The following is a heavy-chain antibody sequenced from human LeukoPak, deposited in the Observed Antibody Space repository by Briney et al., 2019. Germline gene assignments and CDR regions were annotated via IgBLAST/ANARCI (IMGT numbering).Heavy chain of an antibody. Sequence: ASVKVSCKASGYTFTSYYMHWVRQAPGQGLEWMGIINPSGGSTSYAQKFQGRVTMTRDTSTSTVYMELSSLRSEDTAVYYCARSSSLVGATTSRWGDYWGQGTLVTVSS. D-gene: IGHD1-26*01. CDR1: GYTFTSYY. V-gene: IGHV1-46*01. CDR3: ARSSSLVGATTSRWGDY. J-gene: IGHJ4*02. CDR2: INPSGGST.